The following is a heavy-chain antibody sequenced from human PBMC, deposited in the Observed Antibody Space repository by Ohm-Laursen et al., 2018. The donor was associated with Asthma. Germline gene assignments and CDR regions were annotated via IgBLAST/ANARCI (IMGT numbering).Heavy chain of an antibody. CDR1: GYTFTSYG. V-gene: IGHV1-18*04. D-gene: IGHD3-3*01. CDR2: ISAYNGNT. CDR3: ARSADFWSGYTYNWFDP. J-gene: IGHJ5*02. Sequence: ASVKVSCKVSGYTFTSYGISWVRQAPGQGLEWMGWISAYNGNTNYAQKLQGRVTMTTDTSTSTAYMELRSLRSDDTAVYYCARSADFWSGYTYNWFDPWGQGTLVTVSS.